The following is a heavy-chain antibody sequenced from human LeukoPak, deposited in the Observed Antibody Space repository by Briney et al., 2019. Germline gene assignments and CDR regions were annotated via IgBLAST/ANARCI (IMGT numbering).Heavy chain of an antibody. D-gene: IGHD2-15*01. V-gene: IGHV1-46*01. J-gene: IGHJ6*03. CDR2: INPSGGRE. CDR3: ARNAVVVVPSYYYYYMDV. CDR1: GYTFTSLY. Sequence: ASVKVSSKASGYTFTSLYMHWVRQAPGQGLEWMGIINPSGGRESYAQKFQGRVTMTRDTSTSTVYMELSSLRSEDTAVYYCARNAVVVVPSYYYYYMDVWGKGTTVTIPS.